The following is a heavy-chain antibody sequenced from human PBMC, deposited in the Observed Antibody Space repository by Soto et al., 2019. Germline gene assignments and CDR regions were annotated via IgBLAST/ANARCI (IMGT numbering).Heavy chain of an antibody. Sequence: SETLSLTCTPSGGSVSSGSNYWSWIRQPPGTGLEWIGYIYYSGSTNYNPSLKSRVTISVDTSKNQFSLKLSSVTAADTAVYYCAREVRSSSTLAFYYYYGMDVWGQGTTVTVSS. CDR3: AREVRSSSTLAFYYYYGMDV. D-gene: IGHD6-6*01. J-gene: IGHJ6*02. CDR1: GGSVSSGSNY. V-gene: IGHV4-61*01. CDR2: IYYSGST.